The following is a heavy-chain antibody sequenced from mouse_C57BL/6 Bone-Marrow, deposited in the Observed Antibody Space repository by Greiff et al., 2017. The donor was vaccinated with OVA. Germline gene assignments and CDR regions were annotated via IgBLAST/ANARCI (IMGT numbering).Heavy chain of an antibody. Sequence: QVQLQQPGAELVMPGASVKLSCKASGYTFTSYWMDWVKQRPGQGLEWIGNIYPSDSETHYNQKFKDKATLTVDKSSSTAYMQLSSLTSEDSAVYYCARDYSNYVSWFAYWGQGTLVTVSA. CDR3: ARDYSNYVSWFAY. D-gene: IGHD2-5*01. CDR2: IYPSDSET. V-gene: IGHV1-61*01. CDR1: GYTFTSYW. J-gene: IGHJ3*01.